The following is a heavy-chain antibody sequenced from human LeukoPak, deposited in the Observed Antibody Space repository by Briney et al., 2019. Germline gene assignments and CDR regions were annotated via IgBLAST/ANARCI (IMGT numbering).Heavy chain of an antibody. Sequence: SETLSLTCAVYGGSFSGYYWSWIRQPPGKGLEWIGEINHSGSTNYNPSLKSRVTISVDTSKNQFSLKLSSVTAADTAVHYCARGRRLMVRGWFDYWGQGTLVTVSS. D-gene: IGHD3-10*01. CDR1: GGSFSGYY. J-gene: IGHJ4*02. CDR2: INHSGST. CDR3: ARGRRLMVRGWFDY. V-gene: IGHV4-34*01.